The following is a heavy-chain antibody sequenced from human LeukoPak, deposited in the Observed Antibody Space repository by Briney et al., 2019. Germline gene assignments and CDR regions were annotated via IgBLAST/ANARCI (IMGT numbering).Heavy chain of an antibody. CDR2: INPSGGST. CDR1: GYTFTSYY. D-gene: IGHD6-13*01. V-gene: IGHV1-46*01. Sequence: ASVKLSCKASGYTFTSYYMHWVRQAPGQGLEWMGIINPSGGSTSYAQKFQGRVTMTRDMSTSTVYMELSSLRSEDTAVYYCARDRGSSSWPSVGTYWGQGTLVTVSS. CDR3: ARDRGSSSWPSVGTY. J-gene: IGHJ4*02.